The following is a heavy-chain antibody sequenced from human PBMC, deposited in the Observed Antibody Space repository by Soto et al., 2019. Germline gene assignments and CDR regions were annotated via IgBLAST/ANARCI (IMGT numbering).Heavy chain of an antibody. Sequence: GSLRLSCAASGXSFSSYPMSWVRQAPGKGLEWVSGISGSSSYIYYADSVKGRFTISRDNANNSLYLQMNSLRAEDTAVYYCARDDCSSTSCYRMDVWGQGTTVTVSS. CDR2: ISGSSSYI. D-gene: IGHD2-2*02. J-gene: IGHJ6*02. V-gene: IGHV3-21*01. CDR3: ARDDCSSTSCYRMDV. CDR1: GXSFSSYP.